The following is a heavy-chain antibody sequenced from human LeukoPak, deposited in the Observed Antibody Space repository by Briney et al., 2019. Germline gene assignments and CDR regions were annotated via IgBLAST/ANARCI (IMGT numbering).Heavy chain of an antibody. CDR3: ARDRDRAVAGSHWYFDL. D-gene: IGHD6-19*01. V-gene: IGHV4-4*07. CDR2: IYTSGST. CDR1: GGSISSYY. J-gene: IGHJ2*01. Sequence: SETLSLTCTVSGGSISSYYWSWIRQPAGKGLEWIGRIYTSGSTNYNPSLKSRVTMSVDTSKNQFSLKLSSVTAADTAVYYCARDRDRAVAGSHWYFDLWGRGTLVTVSS.